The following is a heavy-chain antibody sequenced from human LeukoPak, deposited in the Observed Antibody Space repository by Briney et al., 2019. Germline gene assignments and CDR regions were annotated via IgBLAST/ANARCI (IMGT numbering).Heavy chain of an antibody. J-gene: IGHJ2*01. CDR1: ALDFSTSA. CDR3: ANAHRYFSVTITSSETRLFDL. Sequence: QSGGSLRLSCAASALDFSTSAMNWVRQAPGKGLEWVSAISGNGASTYYADSVKGRFTISRDSSKNTLSLQKNSLRVKDTAVYYCANAHRYFSVTITSSETRLFDLWGRGTLVTVSS. CDR2: ISGNGAST. V-gene: IGHV3-23*01. D-gene: IGHD2-15*01.